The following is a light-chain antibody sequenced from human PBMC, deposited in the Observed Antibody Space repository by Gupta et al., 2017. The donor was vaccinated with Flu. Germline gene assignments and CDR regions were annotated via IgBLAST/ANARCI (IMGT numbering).Light chain of an antibody. J-gene: IGKJ2*01. Sequence: IVLTQSPGTLSLSPGERATLSCRASQSISTNYLAWYQQKPGQAPRLLIYGSSTRATGIPERFSGSGSGTDFTLTISRLEPADSAVYFCQQYGGSPLYTCGQGTKLEIK. CDR3: QQYGGSPLYT. CDR1: QSISTNY. CDR2: GSS. V-gene: IGKV3-20*01.